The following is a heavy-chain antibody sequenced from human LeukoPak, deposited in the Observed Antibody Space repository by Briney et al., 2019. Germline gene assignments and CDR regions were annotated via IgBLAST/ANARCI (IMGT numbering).Heavy chain of an antibody. CDR3: ARAHYDILTGYPTALDY. Sequence: GGSLRLSCATSGFTVSSNYMSWVRQAPGKGLEWVSVIYSGGSTYYADSVRGRFTISRDNSKNTLYLQMNSLRAEDTAVYYCARAHYDILTGYPTALDYWGQGTLVTVSS. V-gene: IGHV3-53*01. CDR1: GFTVSSNY. D-gene: IGHD3-9*01. J-gene: IGHJ4*02. CDR2: IYSGGST.